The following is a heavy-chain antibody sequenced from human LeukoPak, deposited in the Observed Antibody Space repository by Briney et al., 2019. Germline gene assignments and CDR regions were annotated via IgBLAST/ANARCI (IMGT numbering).Heavy chain of an antibody. V-gene: IGHV3-30*04. CDR3: AKGYYGSGSYGWFDY. D-gene: IGHD3-10*01. CDR1: GFTFSSYA. CDR2: ISYDGSNK. J-gene: IGHJ4*02. Sequence: GGSLRLSCAASGFTFSSYAMHWVRQAPGKGLEWVAVISYDGSNKYYADSVKGRFTISRDNSKNTLFLHMNSLRAEDTAVYSCAKGYYGSGSYGWFDYWGQGTLVTVSS.